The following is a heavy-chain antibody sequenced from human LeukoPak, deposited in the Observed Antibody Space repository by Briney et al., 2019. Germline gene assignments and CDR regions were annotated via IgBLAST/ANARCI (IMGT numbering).Heavy chain of an antibody. V-gene: IGHV3-21*04. D-gene: IGHD5-18*01. CDR1: GFTFSSYS. J-gene: IGHJ4*02. Sequence: GGSLRLSCAASGFTFSSYSMNWVRQAPGKGLEWVSSISSSSSYIYYADSVKGRFTISRDNAKNSLYLQMNSLRAEDTAVYYCAKGGGYSYGYGLWGQGTLVTVSS. CDR3: AKGGGYSYGYGL. CDR2: ISSSSSYI.